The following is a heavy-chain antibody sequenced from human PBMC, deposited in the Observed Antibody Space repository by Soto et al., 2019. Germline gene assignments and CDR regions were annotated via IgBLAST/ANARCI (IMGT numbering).Heavy chain of an antibody. V-gene: IGHV4-30-2*01. J-gene: IGHJ5*02. CDR3: AGMPYTSGLRFDP. CDR2: LVQLGVT. CDR1: GDSYRISTFS. D-gene: IGHD6-19*01. Sequence: KTSETLCPTCNIPGDSYRISTFSWSWIRQPPGKALQWVGFLVQLGVTSYIPSLASRVSVSLDRSNNQCSLKLKSVTAADTAVYFCAGMPYTSGLRFDPWGPGTLVTVSS.